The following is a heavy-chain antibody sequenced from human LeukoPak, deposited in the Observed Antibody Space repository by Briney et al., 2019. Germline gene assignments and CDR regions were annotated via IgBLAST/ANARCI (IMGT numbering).Heavy chain of an antibody. J-gene: IGHJ4*02. Sequence: SETLSLTCTVSGYSISSGYYWGWIRQSPGKGLEWIGSIYHSGSTYYNPSLQSRITISVDTSKNQFSLKLSSVTAADTAVYYCARGKVGYSSGWYFSLREYYFDYWGQGTLVTVSS. CDR3: ARGKVGYSSGWYFSLREYYFDY. CDR1: GYSISSGYY. D-gene: IGHD6-19*01. V-gene: IGHV4-38-2*02. CDR2: IYHSGST.